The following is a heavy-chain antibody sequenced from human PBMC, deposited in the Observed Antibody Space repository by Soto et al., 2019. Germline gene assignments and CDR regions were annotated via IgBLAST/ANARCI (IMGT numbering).Heavy chain of an antibody. CDR1: GSRSGYY. D-gene: IGHD3-10*01. V-gene: IGHV4-59*01. CDR2: IYYSGST. J-gene: IGHJ6*02. CDR3: ARDPTMVRGAYYFAGMDV. Sequence: GSRSGYYRSWIKQPPGKGLEWIGFIYYSGSTNYNPSLKSRVTISVDTSKNQISLKLSSVTAADTAVYYCARDPTMVRGAYYFAGMDVWGQGTTVTVSS.